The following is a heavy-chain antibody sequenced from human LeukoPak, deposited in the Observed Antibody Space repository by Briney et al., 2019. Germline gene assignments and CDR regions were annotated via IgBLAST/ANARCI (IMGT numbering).Heavy chain of an antibody. CDR2: IKHNGGEK. CDR1: GFTFTDYF. J-gene: IGHJ4*02. V-gene: IGHV3-7*01. Sequence: QPGGSLRLSCVASGFTFTDYFMSWVRQAPGKGLEWVASIKHNGGEKYYVGSVKGRFTISRDNAKNSLYLEMSSLRVEDTAVYYCARDRGWRSSGYYLYHFDYWGQGTLVTFAS. D-gene: IGHD3-22*01. CDR3: ARDRGWRSSGYYLYHFDY.